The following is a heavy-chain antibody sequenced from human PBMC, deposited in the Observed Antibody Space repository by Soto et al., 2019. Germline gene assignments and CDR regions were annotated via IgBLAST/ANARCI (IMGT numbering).Heavy chain of an antibody. V-gene: IGHV3-23*01. CDR3: AKDRGFIDPFDY. CDR2: FSGSSSGSGT. Sequence: GGSLRLSCAASGFAFSSYAMSWVRQAPGKGLEWVSSFSGSSSGSGTYYADAVKGRFTISRDNSKNTLYLQMSSLRAEDTAVYYWAKDRGFIDPFDYWGQGALVTVSS. J-gene: IGHJ4*02. D-gene: IGHD3-16*02. CDR1: GFAFSSYA.